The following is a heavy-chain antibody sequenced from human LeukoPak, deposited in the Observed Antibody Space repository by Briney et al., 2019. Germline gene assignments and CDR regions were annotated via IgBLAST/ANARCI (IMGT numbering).Heavy chain of an antibody. Sequence: SVNVSFKAFGGSFSSEAISWVRQAPGQGLEWMGGIIPIFGTANYAQKFQGRVTITTDESTSTAYMEVSSLRSEGTAVYYCGRKAGDCGGGSCYSIDYWGQGTLVTVSS. V-gene: IGHV1-69*05. CDR1: GGSFSSEA. D-gene: IGHD2-15*01. CDR2: IIPIFGTA. J-gene: IGHJ4*02. CDR3: GRKAGDCGGGSCYSIDY.